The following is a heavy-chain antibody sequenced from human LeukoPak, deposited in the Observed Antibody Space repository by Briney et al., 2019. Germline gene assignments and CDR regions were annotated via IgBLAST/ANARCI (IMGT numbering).Heavy chain of an antibody. CDR1: GFTFSSYV. D-gene: IGHD3-22*01. V-gene: IGHV3-30*02. J-gene: IGHJ5*02. CDR3: ARDLGQYYDTSDNWFDP. Sequence: SGGSLRLSCAASGFTFSSYVMHWVRQAPGKGLEWVAFIRYDGSYKYYADSVKGRFTISRDNSKNTLNLQMNSLRAEDTAVYYCARDLGQYYDTSDNWFDPWGQGTLVTVSS. CDR2: IRYDGSYK.